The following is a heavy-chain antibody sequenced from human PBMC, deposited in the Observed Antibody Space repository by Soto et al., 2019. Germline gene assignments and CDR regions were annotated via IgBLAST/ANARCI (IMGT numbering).Heavy chain of an antibody. D-gene: IGHD4-17*01. CDR3: ARDRPDYGGNSPDLFDYYYYGMDV. CDR2: INPSGGST. V-gene: IGHV1-46*01. J-gene: IGHJ6*02. CDR1: GYTFTSYY. Sequence: QVQLVQSGAEVKKPRASVKVSCKASGYTFTSYYMHWVRQAPGQGLEWMGIINPSGGSTSYAQKFQGRVTMTRDTSTSTVYMELSSLRSEDTAVYYCARDRPDYGGNSPDLFDYYYYGMDVWGQGTTVTVSS.